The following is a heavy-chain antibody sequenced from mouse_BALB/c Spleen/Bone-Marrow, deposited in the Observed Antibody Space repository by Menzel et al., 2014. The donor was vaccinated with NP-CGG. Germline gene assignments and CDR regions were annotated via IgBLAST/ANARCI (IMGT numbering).Heavy chain of an antibody. CDR2: INPSNGRT. J-gene: IGHJ3*01. CDR1: GYTFTFYW. D-gene: IGHD2-3*01. CDR3: ARYDGPAWFAY. V-gene: IGHV1S81*02. Sequence: GAELVKPGASVKLSCKASGYTFTFYWIHWVKQRPGQGLEWIGEINPSNGRTNYNEKFKNKATLTVDKSSSTAYMQLSSLTSEDSAVYFCARYDGPAWFAYWGQGTLVTVSA.